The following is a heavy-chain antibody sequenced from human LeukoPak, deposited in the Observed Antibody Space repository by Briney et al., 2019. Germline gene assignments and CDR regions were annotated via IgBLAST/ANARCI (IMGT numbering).Heavy chain of an antibody. V-gene: IGHV3-23*01. Sequence: GGSLTLSCAASGFTFSSYALSWVRQAPGKGLEWDSGIFIQGAETYHAESVKGRFTTSRDNSKSTLYLQMNTLRADDTAVYYCAKHTGGILRSLDYWGQGTLVTVSS. J-gene: IGHJ4*02. CDR1: GFTFSSYA. CDR2: IFIQGAET. CDR3: AKHTGGILRSLDY. D-gene: IGHD1-14*01.